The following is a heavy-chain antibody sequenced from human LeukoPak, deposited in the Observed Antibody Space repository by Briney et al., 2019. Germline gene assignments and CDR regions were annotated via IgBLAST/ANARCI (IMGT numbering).Heavy chain of an antibody. CDR1: GFTFDDYA. CDR2: ISWNSGDI. Sequence: PGRSLRLSCAASGFTFDDYAMHWVRQAPGKGLEWVSGISWNSGDIVYADSVKGRFTISRDNSKNTLYLQMNSLRAEDTAVYYCAKGAVSYYDFWSGYTWGQGTLVTVSS. J-gene: IGHJ5*02. V-gene: IGHV3-9*01. CDR3: AKGAVSYYDFWSGYT. D-gene: IGHD3-3*01.